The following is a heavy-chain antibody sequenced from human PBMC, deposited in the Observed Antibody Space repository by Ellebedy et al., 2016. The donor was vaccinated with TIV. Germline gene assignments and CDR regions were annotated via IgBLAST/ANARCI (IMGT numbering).Heavy chain of an antibody. Sequence: GESLKISXITSGFTFGDYTMSWFRQAPGKGLEWVANILQDGSDKYYLDSVKGRFTISRDNARNSVDLQMNYLRVEDTAVYYCARVERYHFDYWGQGTLVTVSS. CDR1: GFTFGDYT. CDR3: ARVERYHFDY. V-gene: IGHV3-7*01. J-gene: IGHJ4*02. D-gene: IGHD3-3*01. CDR2: ILQDGSDK.